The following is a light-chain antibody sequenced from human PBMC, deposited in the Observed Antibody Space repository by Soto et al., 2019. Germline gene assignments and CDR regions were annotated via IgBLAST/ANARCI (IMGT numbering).Light chain of an antibody. V-gene: IGLV1-51*01. Sequence: QSVLTQPPSVSAAPGQTVTISCSGISSNIGNTYVSWFQQLPGTAPKLLIYDNNNRPSGIPDRFSGSKSGTSATLGITGLQTGDQADFYCGTWDSNLSVGLFGGGTKLTVL. CDR2: DNN. CDR1: SSNIGNTY. J-gene: IGLJ2*01. CDR3: GTWDSNLSVGL.